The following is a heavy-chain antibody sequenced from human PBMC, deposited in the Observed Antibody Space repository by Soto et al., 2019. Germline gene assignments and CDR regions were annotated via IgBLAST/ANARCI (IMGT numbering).Heavy chain of an antibody. V-gene: IGHV5-10-1*01. CDR1: GYSFTSYW. CDR2: IDPSDSYT. D-gene: IGHD3-9*01. Sequence: SGESLKISCKGSGYSFTSYWISWVRQMPGKGLEWMGRIDPSDSYTNYSPSFQGHVTISADKSISTAYLQWSSLKASDTAMYYCSVGAPDYDILTGYFDYWGQGTLVTVSS. CDR3: SVGAPDYDILTGYFDY. J-gene: IGHJ4*02.